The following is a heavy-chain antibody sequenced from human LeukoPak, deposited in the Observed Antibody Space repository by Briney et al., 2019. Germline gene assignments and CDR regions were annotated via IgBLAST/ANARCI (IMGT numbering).Heavy chain of an antibody. D-gene: IGHD4-17*01. CDR1: GGSISSNTYY. CDR3: ARRASTVTTIGWFDP. J-gene: IGHJ5*02. Sequence: SETLSLTCTVSGGSISSNTYYWGWIRQPPGKGLEWIGSIYYSGSTYYNPSLKSRVTISVDTSKNQFSLKLSSVTAADTAVYYCARRASTVTTIGWFDPWGQGTLVTVSS. CDR2: IYYSGST. V-gene: IGHV4-39*07.